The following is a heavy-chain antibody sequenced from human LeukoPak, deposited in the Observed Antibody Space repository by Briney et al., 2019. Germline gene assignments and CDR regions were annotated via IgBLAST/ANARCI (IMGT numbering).Heavy chain of an antibody. V-gene: IGHV3-30*18. D-gene: IGHD4-23*01. CDR1: GFTFSSYG. CDR3: AKVTRDYYYYYYMDV. J-gene: IGHJ6*03. CDR2: ISYDGSNK. Sequence: GGSLRLSCAASGFTFSSYGMHWVRQAPGKGLEWVAVISYDGSNKYYADSVKGRFTISRDNSKNTLYLQMNSLRAEDTAVYYCAKVTRDYYYYYYMDVWGKGTTVTVSS.